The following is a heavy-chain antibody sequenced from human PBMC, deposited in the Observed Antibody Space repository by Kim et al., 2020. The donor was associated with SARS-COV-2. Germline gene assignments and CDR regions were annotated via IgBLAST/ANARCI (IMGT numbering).Heavy chain of an antibody. J-gene: IGHJ6*03. D-gene: IGHD5-12*01. CDR1: GYTFTSYA. CDR3: ARDGYSGYYYYYYMDV. Sequence: ASVKVSCKASGYTFTSYAMHWVRQAPGQRLEWMGWINAGNGNTKYSQKFQGRVTITRDTSASTAYMELSSLRSEDTAVYYCARDGYSGYYYYYYMDVWGKGTTVTVSS. V-gene: IGHV1-3*01. CDR2: INAGNGNT.